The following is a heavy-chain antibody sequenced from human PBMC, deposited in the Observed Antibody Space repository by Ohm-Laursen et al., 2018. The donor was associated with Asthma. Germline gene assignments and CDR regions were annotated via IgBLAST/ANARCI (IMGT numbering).Heavy chain of an antibody. CDR2: IRTASSFI. CDR3: ARIGPEWELPGREYSLHH. J-gene: IGHJ1*01. D-gene: IGHD1-26*01. V-gene: IGHV3-21*01. CDR1: GYTFSRYS. Sequence: SLRLSCSASGYTFSRYSIHWVRQIPGKGPEWVASIRTASSFIYYADSVRGRFTTSRDNARNSVYLQMNSLRAEDTALYYCARIGPEWELPGREYSLHHWGEGTLVTVSS.